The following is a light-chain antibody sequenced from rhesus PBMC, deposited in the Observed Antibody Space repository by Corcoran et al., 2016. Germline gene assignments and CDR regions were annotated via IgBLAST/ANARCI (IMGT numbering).Light chain of an antibody. Sequence: DIQMTQSPSSLSASVGDRVTITCRASQGISSWLAWYQQTAGKAPKLLIYKASSLQSGVPSKLSGSGSWTYFTLTISSLQPEDFATYDCQQYNSAPLTFGGGTKVEIK. CDR1: QGISSW. V-gene: IGKV1-21*01. CDR3: QQYNSAPLT. J-gene: IGKJ4*01. CDR2: KAS.